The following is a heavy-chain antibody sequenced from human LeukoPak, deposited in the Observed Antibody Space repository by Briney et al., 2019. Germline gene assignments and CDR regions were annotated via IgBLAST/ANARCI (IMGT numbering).Heavy chain of an antibody. V-gene: IGHV4-4*07. J-gene: IGHJ4*02. Sequence: SETLSLTCTVSGGSISSYYWSWIRQPAGKGLEWIGRIYTSGSTNYNPSLKSRVTISLDTSKNQFSLSLRSVTAADTAVYYCARAGGYLYYFDYWGLGTLVTVSS. CDR1: GGSISSYY. D-gene: IGHD5-12*01. CDR2: IYTSGST. CDR3: ARAGGYLYYFDY.